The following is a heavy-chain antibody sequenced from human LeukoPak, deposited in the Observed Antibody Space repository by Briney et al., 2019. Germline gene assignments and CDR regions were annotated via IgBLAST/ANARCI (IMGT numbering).Heavy chain of an antibody. CDR3: AELGITMIGGV. V-gene: IGHV3-21*06. Sequence: PGGSLRLSCAASGFTFSSYDMTWVRQAPGKGLEWVSSISGSSSYIYYADSVKGRFTISRDNAKNSLYLQMNSLRAEDTAVYYCAELGITMIGGVWGKGTTVTISS. CDR2: ISGSSSYI. J-gene: IGHJ6*04. CDR1: GFTFSSYD. D-gene: IGHD3-10*02.